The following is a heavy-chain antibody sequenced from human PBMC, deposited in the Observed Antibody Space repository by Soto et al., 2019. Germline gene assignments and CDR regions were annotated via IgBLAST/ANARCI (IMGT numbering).Heavy chain of an antibody. CDR2: IYYSGGT. J-gene: IGHJ5*02. CDR3: ASCPSSYDPNWFDP. V-gene: IGHV4-39*01. D-gene: IGHD5-12*01. Sequence: QLQVQESGPGLAKPSETLSLTCTVSGGSISSRNYHWGWIRQAPGRGLEWIGTIYYSGGTYYNPPLKRLVTISVDTSKNQFSLELSSVTAADTAVYYCASCPSSYDPNWFDPWGQGTLVTVSS. CDR1: GGSISSRNYH.